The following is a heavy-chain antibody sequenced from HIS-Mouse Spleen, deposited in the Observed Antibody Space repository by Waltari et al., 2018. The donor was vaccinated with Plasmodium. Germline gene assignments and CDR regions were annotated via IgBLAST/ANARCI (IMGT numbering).Heavy chain of an antibody. CDR3: AHRPDCSSTSCYGGFDY. CDR2: IYWDDDM. CDR1: GFSLSTSGVG. J-gene: IGHJ4*02. D-gene: IGHD2-2*01. Sequence: QITLKESGPTLVKPTQTLTLTCTFSGFSLSTSGVGVGWIRQPPGKALEWLALIYWDDDMRYSPSLKSRLTITKDTSKNQVVLTMTNMDPVDTATYYCAHRPDCSSTSCYGGFDYWGQGTLVTVSS. V-gene: IGHV2-5*02.